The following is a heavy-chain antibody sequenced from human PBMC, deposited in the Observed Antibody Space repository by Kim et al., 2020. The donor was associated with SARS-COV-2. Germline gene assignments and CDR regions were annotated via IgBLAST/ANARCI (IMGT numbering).Heavy chain of an antibody. V-gene: IGHV3-30*18. J-gene: IGHJ6*02. D-gene: IGHD1-20*01. CDR2: ISYDGSKK. Sequence: GGSLRLSCVGSGFTLSYYGMHWVRQAPGKGLEWVAVISYDGSKKYYADSVKGRFTISRDNSKNTLYLQMDSLRSEDTAMYFCAKDVLNWNDPADYYYYAMDVWGQGTTVTVSS. CDR3: AKDVLNWNDPADYYYYAMDV. CDR1: GFTLSYYG.